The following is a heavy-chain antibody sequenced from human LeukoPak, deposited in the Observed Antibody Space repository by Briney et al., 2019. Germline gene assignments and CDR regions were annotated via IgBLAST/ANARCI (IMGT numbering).Heavy chain of an antibody. CDR3: ATDRYDSSGYYYPHLDY. CDR2: ISAYNGNT. Sequence: GASVKVSCKASGYTFTSYGISWVRQAPGQGLEWMGWISAYNGNTNYAQKFQGRVTMTEDTSTDTAYMELSSLRSEDTAVYYCATDRYDSSGYYYPHLDYWGQGTLVTVSS. V-gene: IGHV1-18*01. CDR1: GYTFTSYG. D-gene: IGHD3-22*01. J-gene: IGHJ4*02.